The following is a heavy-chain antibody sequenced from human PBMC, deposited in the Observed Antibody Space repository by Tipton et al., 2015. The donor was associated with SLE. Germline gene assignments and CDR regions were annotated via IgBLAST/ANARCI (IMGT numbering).Heavy chain of an antibody. J-gene: IGHJ6*02. Sequence: TLSLTCAVYGGSFTSSSYYWAWIRQSPGKGVEWIGEINHRGSTNHNPSLKSRVTISVDTSNNQFSLKLTSVTAADTALYYCASLLTPKYFSYGMDVWGQGTTVTVSS. CDR3: ASLLTPKYFSYGMDV. V-gene: IGHV4-34*01. D-gene: IGHD4/OR15-4a*01. CDR2: INHRGST. CDR1: GGSFTSSSYY.